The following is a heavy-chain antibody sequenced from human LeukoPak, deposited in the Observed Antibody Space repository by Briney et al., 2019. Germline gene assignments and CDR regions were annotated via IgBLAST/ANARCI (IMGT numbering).Heavy chain of an antibody. CDR3: ASSRHQIAAAAFDI. Sequence: ASVKVSCKASGYTFTGYYMHWVRQAPGQGLEWMGWINPNSGGTNYAQKFQGRVTMTRDTSISTAYMELSRLRSEDTAVYYCASSRHQIAAAAFDIWGQGTMVTVSS. CDR1: GYTFTGYY. D-gene: IGHD6-13*01. J-gene: IGHJ3*02. CDR2: INPNSGGT. V-gene: IGHV1-2*02.